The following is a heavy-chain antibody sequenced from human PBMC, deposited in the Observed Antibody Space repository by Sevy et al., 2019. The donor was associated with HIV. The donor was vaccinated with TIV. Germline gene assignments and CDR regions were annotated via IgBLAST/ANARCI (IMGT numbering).Heavy chain of an antibody. D-gene: IGHD5-12*01. CDR2: INHSGST. J-gene: IGHJ4*02. CDR1: GGSFSGYY. V-gene: IGHV4-34*01. CDR3: ARASWVRLRLATPFDY. Sequence: SETLSLTCAVYGGSFSGYYWSWIRQPPGKGLEWIGKINHSGSTNYNPSLKSRVTISVDTSKNQFSLKLSSVTAADTAVYYCARASWVRLRLATPFDYWGQGTLVTVSS.